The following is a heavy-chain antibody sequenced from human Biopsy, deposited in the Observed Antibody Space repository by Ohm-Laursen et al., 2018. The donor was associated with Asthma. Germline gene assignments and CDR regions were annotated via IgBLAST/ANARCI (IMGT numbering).Heavy chain of an antibody. CDR3: ATYSTGWSGVEF. D-gene: IGHD6-19*01. CDR2: IFYGGNS. Sequence: TLSLTCSVSGASISQYYWTWIRQSPGKGLEWIGYIFYGGNSYYGSSLKSRVSISVDPSKKQFSLTLDSVTAADTAVYYCATYSTGWSGVEFWGQGTRVTVSS. V-gene: IGHV4-59*01. CDR1: GASISQYY. J-gene: IGHJ4*02.